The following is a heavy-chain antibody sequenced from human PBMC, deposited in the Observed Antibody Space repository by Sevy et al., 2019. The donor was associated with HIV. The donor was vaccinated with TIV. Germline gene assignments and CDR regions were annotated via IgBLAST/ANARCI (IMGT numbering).Heavy chain of an antibody. CDR3: AREGSYGDHDYQYYYGMDV. D-gene: IGHD4-17*01. V-gene: IGHV3-7*01. J-gene: IGHJ6*02. Sequence: GGSLRLSCAASGFSFRSYWMSWVRQAPGKGLEWVANIRQDGSEKYVVHFVKGRFTISRDNAENSLYLQMNSLRAEDTAVYYCAREGSYGDHDYQYYYGMDVWGQGTTVTVSS. CDR2: IRQDGSEK. CDR1: GFSFRSYW.